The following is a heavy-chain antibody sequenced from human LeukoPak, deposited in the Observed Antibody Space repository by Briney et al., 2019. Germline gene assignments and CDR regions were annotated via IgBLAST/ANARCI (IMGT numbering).Heavy chain of an antibody. Sequence: SETLSLTCTVSGGSISSYYWSWIRQPAGKGLEWIGRIYSSGSTNYNPSLKSRVTISVDTSKNQFSLKLSSVTAADTAVYYCARKGGYCTNGVCHPHFDYWGQGTLVTVSS. D-gene: IGHD2-8*01. CDR2: IYSSGST. CDR1: GGSISSYY. V-gene: IGHV4-4*07. J-gene: IGHJ4*02. CDR3: ARKGGYCTNGVCHPHFDY.